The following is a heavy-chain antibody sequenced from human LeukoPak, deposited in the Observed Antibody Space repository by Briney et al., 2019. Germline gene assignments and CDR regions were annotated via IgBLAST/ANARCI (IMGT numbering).Heavy chain of an antibody. D-gene: IGHD2-15*01. J-gene: IGHJ6*02. Sequence: TGGSLRLSCAASGFTFSSYAMHWVRQAPGKGLEWVAVISYDGSNKYYADSVKGRFTISRDNSKNTLYLQMNSLRAEDTAVYYCARSGSVVAAMDDYYYYGMDVWGQGTTVTVSS. V-gene: IGHV3-30-3*01. CDR2: ISYDGSNK. CDR1: GFTFSSYA. CDR3: ARSGSVVAAMDDYYYYGMDV.